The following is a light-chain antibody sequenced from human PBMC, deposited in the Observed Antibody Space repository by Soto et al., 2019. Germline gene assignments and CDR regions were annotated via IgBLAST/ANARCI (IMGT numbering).Light chain of an antibody. CDR3: QQRITWPLT. CDR1: QSVSAY. CDR2: EAS. J-gene: IGKJ4*01. V-gene: IGKV3-11*01. Sequence: EIVLTQSPATLSLSPGERATLSCRTSQSVSAYLAWFQQKPGQAPRLLIYEASNRATGIPARFSGSGSGTDYALTISSLEPEDFAVYYCQQRITWPLTFGGGTKVEIK.